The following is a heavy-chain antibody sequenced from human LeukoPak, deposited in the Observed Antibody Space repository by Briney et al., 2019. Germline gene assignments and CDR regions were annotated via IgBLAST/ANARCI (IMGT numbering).Heavy chain of an antibody. Sequence: GASVKVSCKTSGYTFSDYYIHWIRQAPGQGLEWVGWIIPNSGDTDYAQKFQGRVTVTRDTSISTAYMGLGRLRSDDTAVYYCARVEVWSYQHAFDIWGQGTMVTVSS. CDR3: ARVEVWSYQHAFDI. D-gene: IGHD3-16*01. J-gene: IGHJ3*02. CDR1: GYTFSDYY. CDR2: IIPNSGDT. V-gene: IGHV1-2*02.